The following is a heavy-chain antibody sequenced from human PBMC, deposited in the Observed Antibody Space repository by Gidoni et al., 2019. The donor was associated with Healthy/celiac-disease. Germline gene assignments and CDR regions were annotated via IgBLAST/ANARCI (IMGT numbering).Heavy chain of an antibody. CDR1: GFPFGDYA. J-gene: IGHJ4*02. CDR2: IRSKAYGGTT. D-gene: IGHD6-6*01. V-gene: IGHV3-49*05. CDR3: TRDRIAARDFDY. Sequence: EVQLVESGGGLVKPVRSLRLSCTASGFPFGDYAMSWFRQAPGKGLEWVGFIRSKAYGGTTEYAASVKGRFTISRDDSKSIAYLQMNSLKTEDTAVYYCTRDRIAARDFDYWGQGTLVTVSS.